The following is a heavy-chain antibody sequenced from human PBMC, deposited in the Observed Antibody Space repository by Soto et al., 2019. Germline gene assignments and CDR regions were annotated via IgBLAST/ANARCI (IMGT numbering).Heavy chain of an antibody. V-gene: IGHV3-30*18. Sequence: QVQLVESGGGVVQPGKSLRLSCTGSGFTFRAYGMHWVRQAPGKGLEWVAMVSYDGTTKYYADSVKGRFSVTRDNFKKNRYPHVERLATEDGRFYFFSKDQRANTEGVLPIGGCFYFDYWGQGVLVTVSS. CDR3: SKDQRANTEGVLPIGGCFYFDY. CDR2: VSYDGTTK. J-gene: IGHJ4*02. CDR1: GFTFRAYG. D-gene: IGHD3-16*01.